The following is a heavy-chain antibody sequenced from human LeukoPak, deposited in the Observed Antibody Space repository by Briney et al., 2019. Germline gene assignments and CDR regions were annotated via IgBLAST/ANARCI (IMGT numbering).Heavy chain of an antibody. D-gene: IGHD3/OR15-3a*01. CDR1: GGSISTSNSY. V-gene: IGHV4-39*01. CDR3: ARQAGSGLFTLP. Sequence: SETLSLTCTVSGGSISTSNSYWGWIRQPPGKGLEWIGSIYYTGNTYYNASLKSRVTISIDTSKNQISLRLTSVTATDTAMYYCARQAGSGLFTLPGGQGTLVTVSS. CDR2: IYYTGNT. J-gene: IGHJ4*02.